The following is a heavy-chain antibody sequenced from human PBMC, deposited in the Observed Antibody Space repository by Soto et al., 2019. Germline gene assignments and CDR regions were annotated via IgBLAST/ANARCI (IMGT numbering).Heavy chain of an antibody. CDR3: ARGYRAFTIFGVVTLVSAYYYYGMDV. CDR2: IQYDGSKK. V-gene: IGHV3-33*01. D-gene: IGHD3-3*01. Sequence: VQLVESGGGVVQPGRSLRLSCEASGFTFRNYGMHWVRQTPVKGLEWVAGIQYDGSKKYYAESVKGRFTISRDNSKNTLYLEIDSLRAEDTAVYYCARGYRAFTIFGVVTLVSAYYYYGMDVWGQGTTVTVSS. CDR1: GFTFRNYG. J-gene: IGHJ6*02.